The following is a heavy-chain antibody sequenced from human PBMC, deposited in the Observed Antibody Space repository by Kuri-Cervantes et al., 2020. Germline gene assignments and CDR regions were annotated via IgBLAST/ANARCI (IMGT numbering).Heavy chain of an antibody. V-gene: IGHV3-23*01. Sequence: GGSLRLSCAASGFTFSSYSMSWVRQAPGKGLEWVSTSSDNTYYADSVKGRFTISRDNSTNRLFLQMNRLRDEDTAVYYCARDPVGGIPDYFDYWGPGTQVTVSS. J-gene: IGHJ4*02. CDR3: ARDPVGGIPDYFDY. D-gene: IGHD1-26*01. CDR1: GFTFSSYS. CDR2: SSDNT.